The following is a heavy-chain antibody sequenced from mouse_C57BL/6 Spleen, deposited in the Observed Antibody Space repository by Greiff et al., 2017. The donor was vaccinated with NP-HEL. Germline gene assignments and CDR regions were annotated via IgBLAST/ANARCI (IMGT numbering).Heavy chain of an antibody. CDR2: FYPGSGSI. CDR1: GYTLTEYT. D-gene: IGHD2-4*01. J-gene: IGHJ3*01. CDR3: ARNEGDDDGFAY. Sequence: VQLQQSGAELVKPGASVKLSCKASGYTLTEYTIHWVKQRSGQGLEWIGWFYPGSGSIKSNEKFKDKATLTVDKSSSTVYMELSRLTAEDSAVYLCARNEGDDDGFAYWGQGTLVTVSA. V-gene: IGHV1-62-2*01.